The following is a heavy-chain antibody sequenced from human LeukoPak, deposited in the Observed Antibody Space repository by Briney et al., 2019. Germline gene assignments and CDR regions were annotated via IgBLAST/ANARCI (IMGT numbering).Heavy chain of an antibody. J-gene: IGHJ3*01. V-gene: IGHV3-74*01. CDR2: IKGDGSVT. Sequence: GGSLRLSCAASGFTFSNFWMHWVRQAPGKGLVWVSRIKGDGSVTTYADSVRGRFTISRDNAKNTLYLQLSSLRGEDTALYYCARGDSSSLLVNDAFDFWGQGTMVTVSS. CDR1: GFTFSNFW. D-gene: IGHD6-13*01. CDR3: ARGDSSSLLVNDAFDF.